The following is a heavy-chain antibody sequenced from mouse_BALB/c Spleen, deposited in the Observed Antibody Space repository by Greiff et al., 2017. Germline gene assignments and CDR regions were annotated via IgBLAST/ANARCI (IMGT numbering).Heavy chain of an antibody. D-gene: IGHD4-1*01. Sequence: VQLQQSGAELVRPGVSVKMSCKASGYTFTSYVMHWVKQKPGQGLEWIGYINPYNDGTKYNEKFKGKATLTSDKASSTAYMELSSLTSEDSAVYYCARYPNGDDAMDYWGQGTSVTVSS. J-gene: IGHJ4*01. CDR3: ARYPNGDDAMDY. CDR1: GYTFTSYV. CDR2: INPYNDGT. V-gene: IGHV1-14*01.